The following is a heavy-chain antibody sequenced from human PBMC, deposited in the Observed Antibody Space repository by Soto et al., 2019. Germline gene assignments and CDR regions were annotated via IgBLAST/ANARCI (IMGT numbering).Heavy chain of an antibody. V-gene: IGHV4-30-4*01. D-gene: IGHD5-18*01. CDR3: ARASPVVTDV. J-gene: IGHJ6*02. Sequence: PSETLSLTCTVSGGSISSGDYYWSWIRQLPGKGLEWIGYIFYSGPTYYNPSLKSRVAISVDTSKNQFSLKLSSVTAADTAVYYCARASPVVTDVWGQGTTVTVSS. CDR2: IFYSGPT. CDR1: GGSISSGDYY.